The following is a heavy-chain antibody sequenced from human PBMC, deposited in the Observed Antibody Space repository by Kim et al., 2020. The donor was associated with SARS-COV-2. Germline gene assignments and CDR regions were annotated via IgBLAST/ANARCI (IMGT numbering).Heavy chain of an antibody. J-gene: IGHJ3*02. V-gene: IGHV1-24*01. Sequence: ATKFQGRVTMTEDTSTDTAYMELSSLRSEDTAVYYCASAAAAEGNAFDIWGQGTMVTVSS. D-gene: IGHD6-13*01. CDR3: ASAAAAEGNAFDI.